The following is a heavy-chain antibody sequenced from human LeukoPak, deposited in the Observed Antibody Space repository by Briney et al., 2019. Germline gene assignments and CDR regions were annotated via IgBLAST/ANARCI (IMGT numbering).Heavy chain of an antibody. V-gene: IGHV4-38-2*02. CDR1: GYSISSDYY. J-gene: IGHJ6*03. Sequence: SETLSLTCTVSGYSISSDYYWGWIRQPPGKGLEWIGSIYHSGSTYYNPSLKSRVTISVDTSKNQFSLKLSSVTAADTAVYYCSRVTPGYYYYMDVWGKGTTVTISS. CDR3: SRVTPGYYYYMDV. CDR2: IYHSGST.